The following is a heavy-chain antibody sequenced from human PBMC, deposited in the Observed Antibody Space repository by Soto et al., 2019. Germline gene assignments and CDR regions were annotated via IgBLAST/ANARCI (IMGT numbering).Heavy chain of an antibody. D-gene: IGHD2-15*01. J-gene: IGHJ4*02. CDR1: GGSFSGYY. V-gene: IGHV4-34*01. Sequence: SETLSLTCAVYGGSFSGYYWSWIRQPPGKGLEWIGEINHSGSTNYNPSLKSRVTISVDTSKNQFSLKLSSVTAADTAVYYCARDPTSFLRFCRGGSCSSPPLGGQETLVTVPS. CDR3: ARDPTSFLRFCRGGSCSSPPL. CDR2: INHSGST.